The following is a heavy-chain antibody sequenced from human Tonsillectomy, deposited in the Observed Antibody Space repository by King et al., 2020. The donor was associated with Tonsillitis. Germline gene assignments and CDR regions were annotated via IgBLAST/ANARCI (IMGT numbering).Heavy chain of an antibody. CDR3: ARQFDY. CDR1: GGSIYKSNYY. J-gene: IGHJ4*02. Sequence: QLQESGPGLVKPSETLSLTCTVSGGSIYKSNYYWGWSRQPPGKGLEWIGSISYRGSAYYNPSLRSRVTISVDTSKNQFSLKLTSVTAADTAVYYCARQFDYWGQGTLVTVSS. CDR2: ISYRGSA. V-gene: IGHV4-39*01.